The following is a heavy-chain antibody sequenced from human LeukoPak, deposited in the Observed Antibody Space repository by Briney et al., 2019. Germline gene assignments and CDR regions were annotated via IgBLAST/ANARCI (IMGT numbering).Heavy chain of an antibody. V-gene: IGHV4-59*01. CDR1: GGSISSYY. Sequence: SETLSLTCTVSGGSISSYYWSWIRQPPGKGLEWIGYISYSGSTNYNPSLKSQVTISVDTSKHQFSLKLSAVTAADTAVYYCARGPHKFDYWGQGSLVTVSS. CDR2: ISYSGST. J-gene: IGHJ4*02. CDR3: ARGPHKFDY.